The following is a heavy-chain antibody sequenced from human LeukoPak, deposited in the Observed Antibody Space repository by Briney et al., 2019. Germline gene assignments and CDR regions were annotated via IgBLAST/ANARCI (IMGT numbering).Heavy chain of an antibody. V-gene: IGHV1-69*13. CDR2: IIPIFGTA. Sequence: GASVKVSCKASGGTFSSYAISWVRQAPGQGLKWMGGIIPIFGTANYAQKFQGRVTITADESTSTAYMELSSLRSEDTAVYYCARVSYYDSSGYYPDKYYFDYWGQGTLVTVSS. D-gene: IGHD3-22*01. CDR1: GGTFSSYA. J-gene: IGHJ4*02. CDR3: ARVSYYDSSGYYPDKYYFDY.